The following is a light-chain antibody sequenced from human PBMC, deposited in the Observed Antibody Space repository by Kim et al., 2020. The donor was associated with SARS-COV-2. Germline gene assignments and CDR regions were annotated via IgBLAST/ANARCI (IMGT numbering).Light chain of an antibody. CDR1: SSNIGNNA. CDR3: VAWDDSLNGVV. J-gene: IGLJ2*01. V-gene: IGLV1-36*01. CDR2: YDD. Sequence: QRVTISCSGSSSNIGNNAVNWYQQLPGKAPKLLIYYDDLLPSGVSDRFSGSKSGTSASLAISGLQSEDEADYYCVAWDDSLNGVVFGGGTQLTVL.